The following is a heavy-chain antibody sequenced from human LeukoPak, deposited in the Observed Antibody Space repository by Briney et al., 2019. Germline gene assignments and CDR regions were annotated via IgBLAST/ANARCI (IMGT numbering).Heavy chain of an antibody. V-gene: IGHV3-7*01. CDR3: ARDNTYYYGSGSYYHHGYFDY. CDR1: GFTFSSYW. CDR2: IKQDGSEK. J-gene: IGHJ4*02. Sequence: GGSLRLSCAASGFTFSSYWMSWVRQAPGKGLEWVANIKQDGSEKYYVDSVKGRFTISRDNAKNSLYLQMNSLRAEDTAVYYCARDNTYYYGSGSYYHHGYFDYWGQETLVTVSS. D-gene: IGHD3-10*01.